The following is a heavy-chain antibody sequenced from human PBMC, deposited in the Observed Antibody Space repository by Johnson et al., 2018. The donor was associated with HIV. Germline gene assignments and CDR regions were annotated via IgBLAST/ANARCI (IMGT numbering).Heavy chain of an antibody. CDR2: ISYDGSNK. CDR3: ARVRGGTGHGAFDI. J-gene: IGHJ3*02. V-gene: IGHV3-30*04. Sequence: QVQLVESGGGVVQPGRSLRLSCAASGFTFSSYAMHWVRQAPGKGLEWVAVISYDGSNKYYAHSVQGRFTISRDNSKNTLYLKMNSLRAEDTAVYYCARVRGGTGHGAFDIWGQGTMVTVSS. CDR1: GFTFSSYA.